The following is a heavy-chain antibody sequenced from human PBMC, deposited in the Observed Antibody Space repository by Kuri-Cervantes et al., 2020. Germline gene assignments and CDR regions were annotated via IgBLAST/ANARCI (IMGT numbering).Heavy chain of an antibody. CDR3: AKGDILTGYYAPHYYGMDV. J-gene: IGHJ6*02. V-gene: IGHV1-46*01. CDR1: GYTFTSYY. D-gene: IGHD3-9*01. Sequence: ASVKVSCKASGYTFTSYYMHWVRQAPGQGLEWMGIINPSGGSTSYAQKFQGGVTMTRDTSTSTVYMELSSLRSEDTAVYYCAKGDILTGYYAPHYYGMDVWGQGTTVTVSS. CDR2: INPSGGST.